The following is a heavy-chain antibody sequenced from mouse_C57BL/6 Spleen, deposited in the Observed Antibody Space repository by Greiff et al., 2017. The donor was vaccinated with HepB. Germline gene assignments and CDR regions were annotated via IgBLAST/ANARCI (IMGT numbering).Heavy chain of an antibody. CDR2: IDPSDSYT. Sequence: QVQLQQPGAELVKPGASVKLSCEASGYTFTSYWMQWVKQRPGQGLEWIGEIDPSDSYTNYNQKFKGKATLTVDTSSSTAYMQLSSLTSEDSAVYYCARSYYYGSSPHAMDYWGQGTSVTVSS. J-gene: IGHJ4*01. V-gene: IGHV1-50*01. CDR1: GYTFTSYW. CDR3: ARSYYYGSSPHAMDY. D-gene: IGHD1-1*01.